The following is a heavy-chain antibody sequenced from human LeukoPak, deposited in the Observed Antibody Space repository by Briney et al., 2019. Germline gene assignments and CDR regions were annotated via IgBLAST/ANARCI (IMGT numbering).Heavy chain of an antibody. CDR3: AVNSGYEITGKFDY. CDR1: GGTFSSYA. Sequence: ASVKVSCKASGGTFSSYAISWVRQAPGQGLEWMGGIIPIFGTANYAQKFQGRVTTTTDESTSTAYMELSSLRSEDTAVYYCAVNSGYEITGKFDYWGQGTLVTVSS. CDR2: IIPIFGTA. V-gene: IGHV1-69*05. D-gene: IGHD5-12*01. J-gene: IGHJ4*02.